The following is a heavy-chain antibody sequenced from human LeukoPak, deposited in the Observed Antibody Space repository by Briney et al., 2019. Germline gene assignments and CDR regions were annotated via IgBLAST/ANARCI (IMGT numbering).Heavy chain of an antibody. D-gene: IGHD4/OR15-4a*01. Sequence: ASVRVSCKASGYTFTNYDINWVRQAPGQGLEWRGWMKSNSGDTGYAQKFQGRATFTRDTFTSTAYMELSSLTSEDTAVYYCARSDYETNINPNWFDPWGQGTVVTVSS. CDR1: GYTFTNYD. CDR2: MKSNSGDT. J-gene: IGHJ5*02. CDR3: ARSDYETNINPNWFDP. V-gene: IGHV1-8*03.